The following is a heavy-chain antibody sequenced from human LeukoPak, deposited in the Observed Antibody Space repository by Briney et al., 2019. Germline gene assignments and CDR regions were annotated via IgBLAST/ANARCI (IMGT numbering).Heavy chain of an antibody. V-gene: IGHV4-34*01. J-gene: IGHJ4*02. CDR3: ASYYGSGSYYRGGPFDY. D-gene: IGHD3-10*01. CDR2: INHSGST. CDR1: GGSFSGYY. Sequence: PSETLSLTCAVYGGSFSGYYWSWIRQPPGKGLEWIGEINHSGSTNYNPSLKSRVTISVDTSKDQFSLKLSSVTAADRAVYYCASYYGSGSYYRGGPFDYWGQGTLVTVSS.